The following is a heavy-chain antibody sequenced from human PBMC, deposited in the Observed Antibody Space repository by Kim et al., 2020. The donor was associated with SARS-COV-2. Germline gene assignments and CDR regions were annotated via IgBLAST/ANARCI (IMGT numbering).Heavy chain of an antibody. CDR2: INPSGGST. J-gene: IGHJ3*02. CDR3: AREVYYYDSSGYQLPHEHDAFDI. Sequence: ASVKVSCKASGYTFTSYYMHWVRQAPGQGLDWMGIINPSGGSTSYAQKFQGRVTMTRDTSTSTVYMELSSLRSEDTAVYYCAREVYYYDSSGYQLPHEHDAFDIWGQGTMVTFSS. D-gene: IGHD3-22*01. V-gene: IGHV1-46*01. CDR1: GYTFTSYY.